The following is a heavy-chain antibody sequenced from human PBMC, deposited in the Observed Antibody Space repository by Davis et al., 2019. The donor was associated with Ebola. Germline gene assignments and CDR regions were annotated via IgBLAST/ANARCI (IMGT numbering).Heavy chain of an antibody. J-gene: IGHJ3*02. D-gene: IGHD3-3*01. V-gene: IGHV3-30*18. CDR2: ISYDGSNK. Sequence: LSLTCTVSGGSISSYYWSWVRQAPGKGLEWVAVISYDGSNKYYADSVKGRFTISRDNSKNTLYLQMNSLRAEDTAVYYCAKDLYYDFWSGIITTRGAFDIWGQGTMVTVSS. CDR1: GGSISSYY. CDR3: AKDLYYDFWSGIITTRGAFDI.